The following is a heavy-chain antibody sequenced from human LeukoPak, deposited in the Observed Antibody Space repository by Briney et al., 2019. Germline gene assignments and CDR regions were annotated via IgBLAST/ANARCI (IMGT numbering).Heavy chain of an antibody. CDR2: INHSGST. CDR3: ARGYSSSWYSRPKHWFDP. V-gene: IGHV4-34*01. J-gene: IGHJ5*02. CDR1: GGSFSGYY. D-gene: IGHD6-13*01. Sequence: SETLSLTCAVYGGSFSGYYWSWIRQPPGKGLEGIGEINHSGSTNYNPSLKSRVTISVDTSKNQFSLKLSSVTAADTAVYYCARGYSSSWYSRPKHWFDPWGQGTLVTVSS.